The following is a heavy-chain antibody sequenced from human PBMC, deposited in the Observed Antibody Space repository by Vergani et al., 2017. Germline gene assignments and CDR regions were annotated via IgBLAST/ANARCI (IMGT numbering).Heavy chain of an antibody. CDR2: IIPIFGTA. J-gene: IGHJ6*03. V-gene: IGHV1-69*01. Sequence: QVQLVQSGAEVKKPGSSVKVSCKASGGTFSSYAISWVRQAPGQGLEWMGGIIPIFGTANYAQKFQGRVTITADESTSTAYMELSSLRSDDTAVYYGAGISVVGPAQQPRSPYYYYMDVWDKGTTVTVSS. CDR3: AGISVVGPAQQPRSPYYYYMDV. D-gene: IGHD2-2*01. CDR1: GGTFSSYA.